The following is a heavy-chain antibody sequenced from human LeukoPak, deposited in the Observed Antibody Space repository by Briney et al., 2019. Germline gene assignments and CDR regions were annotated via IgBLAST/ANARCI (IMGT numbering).Heavy chain of an antibody. D-gene: IGHD3-16*01. Sequence: PSETLSLTCAVSGYSISSGYYWGWIRQPPGKGLEWIGSIYHSGSTYYNPSLKSRVTISVDTSKNQLSLKLSSVTAADTAVYYCARPYLGDNYFDYWGQGTLVTVSS. CDR1: GYSISSGYY. CDR2: IYHSGST. J-gene: IGHJ4*02. V-gene: IGHV4-38-2*01. CDR3: ARPYLGDNYFDY.